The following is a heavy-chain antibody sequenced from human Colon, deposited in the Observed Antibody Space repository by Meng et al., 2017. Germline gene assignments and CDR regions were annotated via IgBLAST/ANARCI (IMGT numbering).Heavy chain of an antibody. V-gene: IGHV3-33*01. Sequence: ASGITFSDSAMHWVRQAPGRGLEWVALVWFDGSKTYYAGSVEGRFTISRDNSNKTLYLQMNSLRAEDTAVYFCRSSSSATDYWGQGTLVTVSS. J-gene: IGHJ4*02. D-gene: IGHD6-6*01. CDR3: RSSSSATDY. CDR2: VWFDGSKT. CDR1: GITFSDSA.